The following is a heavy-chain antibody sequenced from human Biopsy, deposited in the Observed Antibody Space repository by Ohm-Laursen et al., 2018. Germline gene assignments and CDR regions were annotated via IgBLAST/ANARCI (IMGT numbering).Heavy chain of an antibody. CDR2: IYYRGNT. D-gene: IGHD3-22*01. J-gene: IGHJ6*02. CDR1: GGSISSNYYY. V-gene: IGHV4-39*02. Sequence: SQTLSLTWTVSGGSISSNYYYWGWLRQPPGKGLVGIGCIYYRGNTNSTPSLKSRITISVYTSKYHMTLKLSSATAADTAVYYCVRGVDYYDPYHYYALDVWGQGTTVTVSS. CDR3: VRGVDYYDPYHYYALDV.